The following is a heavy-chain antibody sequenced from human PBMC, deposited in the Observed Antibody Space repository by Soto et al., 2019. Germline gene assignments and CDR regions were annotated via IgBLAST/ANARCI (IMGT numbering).Heavy chain of an antibody. V-gene: IGHV3-74*01. J-gene: IGHJ4*02. CDR2: IDSDGRST. CDR1: GFTFSVYW. D-gene: IGHD1-26*01. Sequence: EVQLVESGGGLVQPGGSLRLSCAASGFTFSVYWMHWVRQVPGKGLVWVSRIDSDGRSTSYTDSVKGRFTISRDNVKNTLYLQMNSVRVEDTAVYYCAKVGTTGDYWGQGTLVTVSS. CDR3: AKVGTTGDY.